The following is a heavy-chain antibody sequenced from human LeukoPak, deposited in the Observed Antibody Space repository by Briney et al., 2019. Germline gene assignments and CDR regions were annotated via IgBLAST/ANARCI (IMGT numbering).Heavy chain of an antibody. CDR1: GFTFSSYA. CDR2: ISSNGGST. CDR3: ARDPSEYSGSYSI. V-gene: IGHV3-64*01. J-gene: IGHJ3*02. D-gene: IGHD1-26*01. Sequence: GGSLRLSCAASGFTFSSYAMHWVRQAPGKGLEYVSAISSNGGSTYYANSVKGRFTISRDNSKNTLYLQMGSLRAEDMAVYYCARDPSEYSGSYSIWGQGTMVTVSS.